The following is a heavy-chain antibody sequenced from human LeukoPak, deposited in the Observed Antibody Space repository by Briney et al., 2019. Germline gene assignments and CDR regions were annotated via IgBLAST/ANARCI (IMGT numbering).Heavy chain of an antibody. Sequence: GRSLRVSCAASGFTFSSYGMHGVRQAPGKGLEWVAVIWYDGSNKYYADSVKGRFTISRDNSKNTLYLQMNSLRAEDTAVYYCARGAGTVTDYWGQGTLVTVSS. CDR2: IWYDGSNK. D-gene: IGHD4-17*01. J-gene: IGHJ4*02. CDR3: ARGAGTVTDY. V-gene: IGHV3-33*01. CDR1: GFTFSSYG.